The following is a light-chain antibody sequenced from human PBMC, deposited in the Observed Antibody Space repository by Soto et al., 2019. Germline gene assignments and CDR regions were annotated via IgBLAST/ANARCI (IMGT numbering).Light chain of an antibody. Sequence: EIVMTQSPATLSVSPGERATLSCRASQSVSTNLAWYQQKPGQAPRLLISGASIRATGIPARFSGSGSGTEFTLTISSLQSEDFAVYYCQQYNNRPRTFGQGTKVEIK. CDR1: QSVSTN. CDR2: GAS. V-gene: IGKV3-15*01. J-gene: IGKJ1*01. CDR3: QQYNNRPRT.